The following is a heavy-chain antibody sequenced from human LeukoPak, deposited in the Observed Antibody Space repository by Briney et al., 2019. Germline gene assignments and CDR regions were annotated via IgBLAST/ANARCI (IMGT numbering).Heavy chain of an antibody. CDR1: GFTFSSYW. V-gene: IGHV3-7*01. CDR2: VKPDGSEK. J-gene: IGHJ3*02. Sequence: GGSLRLSCAASGFTFSSYWMSWVRQAPGKGLEWVANVKPDGSEKYYVDSVKGRFTLSRDNAKNSLYLQMNSLRAEDTAVYYCAREVAYSSSWSGAFDIWGQGTMVTVSS. CDR3: AREVAYSSSWSGAFDI. D-gene: IGHD6-13*01.